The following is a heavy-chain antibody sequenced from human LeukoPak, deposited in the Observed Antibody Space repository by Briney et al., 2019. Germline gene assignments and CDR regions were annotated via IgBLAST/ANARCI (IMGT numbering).Heavy chain of an antibody. V-gene: IGHV3-13*01. Sequence: PGGSVRLSCAASGFTFSNYDMHWVPHAAGKGLEWVSGIGTAGDTYYPGSVKGRFTISRENAKNSLYLHMNSLSAGDTAVYYCASSPAYSSSWYAIDNWGQGTLVTVSS. CDR2: IGTAGDT. CDR3: ASSPAYSSSWYAIDN. D-gene: IGHD6-13*01. J-gene: IGHJ4*02. CDR1: GFTFSNYD.